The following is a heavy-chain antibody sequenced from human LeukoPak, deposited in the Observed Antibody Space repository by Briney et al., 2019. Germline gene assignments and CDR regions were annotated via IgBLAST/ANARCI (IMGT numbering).Heavy chain of an antibody. J-gene: IGHJ4*02. Sequence: SETLSLTCTVSGGSISSSSYYWGWIRQPPGKGLEWIGSIYYSGSTYYNPSLKSRVTISVDTSKNQFSLKLSAVTAADTAVSYCAILPADYGDYWGQGTLVTVSS. CDR1: GGSISSSSYY. V-gene: IGHV4-39*01. CDR2: IYYSGST. CDR3: AILPADYGDY.